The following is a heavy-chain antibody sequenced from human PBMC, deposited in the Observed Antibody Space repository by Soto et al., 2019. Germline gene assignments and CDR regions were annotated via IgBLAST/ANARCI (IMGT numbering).Heavy chain of an antibody. CDR3: AREDPWSANADDMDV. CDR1: GFTFSSYS. J-gene: IGHJ6*02. Sequence: EVHLVESGGGLVQPGGSLRLSCVASGFTFSSYSLNWVRQAPGKGLEWVSYISSSSGTIYYADSVKGRFTISRDNAENSLYLQMNSLRDDDTAVYYCAREDPWSANADDMDVWGQGTTVTVSS. V-gene: IGHV3-48*02. D-gene: IGHD3-3*01. CDR2: ISSSSGTI.